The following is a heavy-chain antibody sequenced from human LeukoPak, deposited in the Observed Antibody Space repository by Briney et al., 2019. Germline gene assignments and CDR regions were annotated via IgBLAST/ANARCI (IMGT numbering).Heavy chain of an antibody. J-gene: IGHJ2*01. D-gene: IGHD3-22*01. CDR1: GGSISSYY. CDR3: ARAPGSYDSSGYLYWYFDL. CDR2: IYCSGST. Sequence: PSETLSLTCTVSGGSISSYYWSWIRQPPGKGLEWIGYIYCSGSTNYNPSLKSRATISVDTSKNQFSLKLTSVTAADTAVYFCARAPGSYDSSGYLYWYFDLWGRGTLVTVSS. V-gene: IGHV4-59*01.